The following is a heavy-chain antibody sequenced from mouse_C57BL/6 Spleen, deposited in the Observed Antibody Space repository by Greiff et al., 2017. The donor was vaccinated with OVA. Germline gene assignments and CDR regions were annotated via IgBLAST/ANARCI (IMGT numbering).Heavy chain of an antibody. CDR1: GFSFNTYA. D-gene: IGHD4-1*01. Sequence: EVQLVESGGGLVQPKGSLKLSCAASGFSFNTYAMNWVRQAPGKGLEWVARIRSKSNNYATYYADSVKDRFTIARDDSESMLYLQMNNLKTEDTAMYYCVRQAANWFYWYVDVWGTGTTVTVSS. J-gene: IGHJ1*03. V-gene: IGHV10-1*01. CDR3: VRQAANWFYWYVDV. CDR2: IRSKSNNYAT.